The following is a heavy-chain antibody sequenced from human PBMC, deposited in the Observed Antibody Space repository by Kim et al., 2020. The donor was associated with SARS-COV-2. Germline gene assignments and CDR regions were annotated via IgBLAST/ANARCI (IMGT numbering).Heavy chain of an antibody. CDR3: ARVEQQLGTAGGIVY. Sequence: ASVKVSCKASGYTFTSYGISWVRQAPGQGLEWMGWISAYNGNTNYAQKLQGRVTMTTDTSTSTAYMELRSLRSDDTAVYYCARVEQQLGTAGGIVYWGQGTLVTVSS. CDR1: GYTFTSYG. V-gene: IGHV1-18*01. D-gene: IGHD6-13*01. CDR2: ISAYNGNT. J-gene: IGHJ4*02.